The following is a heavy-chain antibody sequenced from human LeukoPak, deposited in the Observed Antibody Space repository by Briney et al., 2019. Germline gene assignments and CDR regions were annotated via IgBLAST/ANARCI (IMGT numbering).Heavy chain of an antibody. J-gene: IGHJ4*02. CDR2: IYTGGNE. Sequence: GGSLRLSCAASGFSVSSKYMSWVRQAPGKGLEWVSVIYTGGNEYYADSVKGRFTISRDNSKNMVYLRMNSLRAEDTALYYRAGGQMFTSGGFDNWGQGALVTVSS. D-gene: IGHD6-19*01. CDR3: AGGQMFTSGGFDN. CDR1: GFSVSSKY. V-gene: IGHV3-53*01.